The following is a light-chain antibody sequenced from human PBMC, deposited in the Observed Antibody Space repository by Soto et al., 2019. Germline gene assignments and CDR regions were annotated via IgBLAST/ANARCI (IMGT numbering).Light chain of an antibody. CDR2: DAS. V-gene: IGKV3-11*01. J-gene: IGKJ4*01. CDR1: QSVSSY. CDR3: QQRSNWLT. Sequence: EIVMTQSPVTLSVSPWERATLSCRASQSVSSYLAWYQQKPGQAPRLLIYDASNRATGIPARFSGSGSGTDFTLTISSLEPEDFAVYYCQQRSNWLTFGGGTKVDIK.